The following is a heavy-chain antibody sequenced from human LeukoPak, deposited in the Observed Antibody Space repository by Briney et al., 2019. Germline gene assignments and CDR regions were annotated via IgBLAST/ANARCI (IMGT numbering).Heavy chain of an antibody. CDR1: GGSISSSSYY. D-gene: IGHD5-12*01. CDR3: ARSQEGYYYYYGMDV. J-gene: IGHJ6*02. CDR2: IYYSGST. Sequence: PSETLSLTCTVSGGSISSSSYYWGWIRQPPGKGLEWIGSIYYSGSTYYNPSLKSRVTISVDTSKNQFSLKLSSVTAADTAVYYCARSQEGYYYYYGMDVWGQGTTVTVSS. V-gene: IGHV4-39*01.